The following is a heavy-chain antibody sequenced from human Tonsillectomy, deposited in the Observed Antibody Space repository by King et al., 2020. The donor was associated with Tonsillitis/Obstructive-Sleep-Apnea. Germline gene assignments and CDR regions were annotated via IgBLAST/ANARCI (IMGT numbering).Heavy chain of an antibody. CDR3: ARRGGITIFGVVTDDAFDI. J-gene: IGHJ3*02. CDR1: GFSLSTSGVG. CDR2: IYWDDDK. D-gene: IGHD3-3*01. Sequence: ITLKESGPTLVKPTQTLTLTCTVSGFSLSTSGVGVAWIRQPPGKALEWLALIYWDDDKRYSPSLKSRLTITRDTSKNQVVLSMANMDPVDTATYYCARRGGITIFGVVTDDAFDIWGPGTLVTVSS. V-gene: IGHV2-5*02.